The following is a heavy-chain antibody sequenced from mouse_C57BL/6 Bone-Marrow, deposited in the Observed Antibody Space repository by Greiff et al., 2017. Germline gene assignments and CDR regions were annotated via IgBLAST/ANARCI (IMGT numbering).Heavy chain of an antibody. CDR3: ARHPYYYGSSYGY. CDR1: GFTFSSYG. D-gene: IGHD1-1*01. J-gene: IGHJ2*01. CDR2: ISSGGSYT. V-gene: IGHV5-6*02. Sequence: DVKLVESGGDLVKPGGSLKLSCAASGFTFSSYGMSWVRQTPDKRLEWVATISSGGSYTYYPDSVQGRFTISRDNAKNTLYLQMSSLKSEDTAMYYCARHPYYYGSSYGYWGQGTTLTVSS.